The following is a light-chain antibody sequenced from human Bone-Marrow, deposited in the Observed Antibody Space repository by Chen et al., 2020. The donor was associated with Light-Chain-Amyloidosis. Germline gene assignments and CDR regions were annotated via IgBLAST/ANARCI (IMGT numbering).Light chain of an antibody. J-gene: IGLJ3*02. Sequence: QSALTQPASVSGSPGQSITISCTGSSSDVGTYNLVSWYQHHPGKAPKLIIYEPKKRPSGVSNRFSGSRSGYTASLTISGLQAEDEADYYCCSYAGRGKMFGGGTKLTVL. CDR1: SSDVGTYNL. V-gene: IGLV2-23*01. CDR3: CSYAGRGKM. CDR2: EPK.